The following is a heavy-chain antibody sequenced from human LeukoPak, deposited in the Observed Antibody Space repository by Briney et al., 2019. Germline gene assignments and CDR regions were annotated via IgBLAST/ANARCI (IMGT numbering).Heavy chain of an antibody. CDR2: IYPGDSDT. V-gene: IGHV5-51*01. Sequence: GESLKISCKGSGYSSTSYWIGWGRQMPGKGLEWMGIIYPGDSDTRYSPSFQGQVTISADKSISTAYLQWSSLKASDTAMYYCARGGFYYYGSGSHLDYWGQGTLVTVSS. CDR1: GYSSTSYW. CDR3: ARGGFYYYGSGSHLDY. J-gene: IGHJ4*02. D-gene: IGHD3-10*01.